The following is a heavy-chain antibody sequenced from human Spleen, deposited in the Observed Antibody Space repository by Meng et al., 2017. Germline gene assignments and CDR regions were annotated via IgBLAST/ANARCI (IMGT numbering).Heavy chain of an antibody. V-gene: IGHV3-15*01. J-gene: IGHJ4*02. Sequence: GGSLRLSCAGSGFTFSNAWMSWVRQAPGKGLEWVGRIKSKTDGETADYAAPVKGRFTISRDDSENSLFLQMNSLRAEDTAVYYCARDRCSGGSCSFIFDYWGQGTLVTVSS. D-gene: IGHD2-15*01. CDR2: IKSKTDGETA. CDR1: GFTFSNAW. CDR3: ARDRCSGGSCSFIFDY.